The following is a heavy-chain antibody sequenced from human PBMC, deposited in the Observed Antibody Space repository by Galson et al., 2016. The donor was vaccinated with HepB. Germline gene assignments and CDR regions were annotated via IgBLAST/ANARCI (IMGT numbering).Heavy chain of an antibody. CDR1: KYTFTVYY. D-gene: IGHD4-11*01. Sequence: SVKVSCKASKYTFTVYYIHWVRQAPGQGLEWMGWISPNSGGTNYAQKLQGRVTMTRDTSITTAYMELSSLRSDDTAVYYCAREAAPGDDYSLAYWGQGTLVTVSS. CDR3: AREAAPGDDYSLAY. J-gene: IGHJ4*02. V-gene: IGHV1-2*02. CDR2: ISPNSGGT.